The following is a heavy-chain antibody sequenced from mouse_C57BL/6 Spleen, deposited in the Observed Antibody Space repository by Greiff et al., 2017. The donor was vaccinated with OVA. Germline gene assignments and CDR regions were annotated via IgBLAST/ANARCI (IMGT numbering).Heavy chain of an antibody. V-gene: IGHV1-47*01. J-gene: IGHJ2*01. D-gene: IGHD1-1*01. Sequence: VQLQQPGAELVKPGASVKMSCKASGYTFTTYPIEWMKQNHGKSLEWIGNIHPYNDDTKYNEKFKGKATLTVEKSSSTVYLELSRLTSDDSAVYDCAVITTVVAPFDYWGQGTTLTVSS. CDR1: GYTFTTYP. CDR3: AVITTVVAPFDY. CDR2: IHPYNDDT.